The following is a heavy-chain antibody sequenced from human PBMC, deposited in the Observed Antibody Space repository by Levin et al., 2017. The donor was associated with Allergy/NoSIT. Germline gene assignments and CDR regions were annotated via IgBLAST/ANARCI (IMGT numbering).Heavy chain of an antibody. V-gene: IGHV3-21*01. Sequence: GESLKISCAASGFTFSSYSMNWVRPAPGKGLEWVSSISSSSSYIYYADSVKGRFTISRDNAKNSLYLQMNSLRAEDTAVYYCASAVLDGGILGYDFWSGYYNYYGMDVWGQGTTVTVSS. CDR3: ASAVLDGGILGYDFWSGYYNYYGMDV. CDR1: GFTFSSYS. D-gene: IGHD3-3*01. J-gene: IGHJ6*02. CDR2: ISSSSSYI.